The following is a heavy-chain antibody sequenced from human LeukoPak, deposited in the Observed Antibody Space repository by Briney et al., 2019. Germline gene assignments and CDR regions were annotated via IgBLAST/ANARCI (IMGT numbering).Heavy chain of an antibody. CDR1: GFTFSSYA. J-gene: IGHJ4*02. CDR3: ARDRIVGATPYDY. CDR2: ISYDGSSK. Sequence: GGSLRLSCAASGFTFSSYAMHWVRQAPGKGLEWVAVISYDGSSKYYADSVKGRFAISRDDGKNSLYLQMNSLRAEDTAVYYCARDRIVGATPYDYWGQGSLVTVSS. V-gene: IGHV3-30*09. D-gene: IGHD1-26*01.